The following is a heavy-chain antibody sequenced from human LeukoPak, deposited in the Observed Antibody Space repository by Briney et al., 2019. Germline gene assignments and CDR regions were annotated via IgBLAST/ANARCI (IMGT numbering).Heavy chain of an antibody. J-gene: IGHJ4*02. D-gene: IGHD1/OR15-1a*01. CDR2: INQDGSER. CDR3: SKGGNNLPLEY. Sequence: GGSLRLSCTASGFTLSSYWMIWVRQAPGKGLECVANINQDGSERYYVDSVKGRFTISRENAKNLLYLQMSSLRAEDTAVYYCSKGGNNLPLEYWGQGTLVTVSS. V-gene: IGHV3-7*01. CDR1: GFTLSSYW.